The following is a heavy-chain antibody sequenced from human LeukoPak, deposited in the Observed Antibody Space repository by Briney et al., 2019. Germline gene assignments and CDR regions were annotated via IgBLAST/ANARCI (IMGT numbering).Heavy chain of an antibody. J-gene: IGHJ6*02. CDR1: GFTFSSHW. Sequence: GGSLRLSCAASGFTFSSHWMHWARQGPGKGLVWVSRINGDETSTAYADSVKGRFTISRDNAKNTLYLQMNSLRAEDTAVYYCAKDHGSSSWYRNYYYGMDVWGQGTTVTVSS. CDR3: AKDHGSSSWYRNYYYGMDV. CDR2: INGDETST. V-gene: IGHV3-74*01. D-gene: IGHD6-13*01.